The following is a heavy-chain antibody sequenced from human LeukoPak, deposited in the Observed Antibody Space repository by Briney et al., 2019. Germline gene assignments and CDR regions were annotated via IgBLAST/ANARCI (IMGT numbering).Heavy chain of an antibody. CDR2: ISISGSTM. CDR3: ARDFHCSSTACYAPDAFDI. V-gene: IGHV3-48*03. J-gene: IGHJ3*02. Sequence: QSGGSLRLSCAASGFTFSSYEMNWVRQAPGKGLECVSYISISGSTMYCADSVKGRFTISRDNAKNSLYLQMNSLRAEDTAVYYCARDFHCSSTACYAPDAFDIWGQGTLVTVSS. D-gene: IGHD2-2*01. CDR1: GFTFSSYE.